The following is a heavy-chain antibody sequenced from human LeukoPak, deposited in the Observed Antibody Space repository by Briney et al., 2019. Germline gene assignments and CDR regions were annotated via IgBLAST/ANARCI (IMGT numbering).Heavy chain of an antibody. J-gene: IGHJ4*02. V-gene: IGHV1-69*06. Sequence: ASVKVSCKASGGTFSSYAISWVRQAPGQGLEWMGGIIPIFGTANYAQKFQGRVTITADKSTSTAYMELSSLRSEDTAVYYCAVPGPVVPAAMWGGVDYWGQGTLVTVSS. CDR1: GGTFSSYA. CDR3: AVPGPVVPAAMWGGVDY. D-gene: IGHD2-2*01. CDR2: IIPIFGTA.